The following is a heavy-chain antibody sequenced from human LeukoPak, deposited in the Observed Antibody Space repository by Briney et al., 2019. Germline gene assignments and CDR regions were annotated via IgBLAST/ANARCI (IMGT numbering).Heavy chain of an antibody. V-gene: IGHV3-23*01. D-gene: IGHD2-2*01. J-gene: IGHJ4*02. Sequence: GGSLRLSCAASGFTFSSYEMNWVRQAPGKGLEWVSAISGSGGSTYYADSVKGRFTISRDNSKNTLYLQMNSLRAEDTAVYYCAKVKHSIIVVVPAATPDYWGQGTLVTVSS. CDR1: GFTFSSYE. CDR2: ISGSGGST. CDR3: AKVKHSIIVVVPAATPDY.